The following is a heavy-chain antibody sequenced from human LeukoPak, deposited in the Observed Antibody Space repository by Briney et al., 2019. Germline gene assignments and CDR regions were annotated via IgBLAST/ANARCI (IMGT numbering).Heavy chain of an antibody. CDR2: IYYSGST. J-gene: IGHJ3*02. CDR1: GGSISSGGYY. V-gene: IGHV4-31*03. D-gene: IGHD4-17*01. Sequence: SETLSLTCTVSGGSISSGGYYWSWIRQHPGKGLEWIGYIYYSGSTYYNPSLKSRVTISVDTSKNQFSLKLSSVTAADTAVYYCARDRGIYGDYEAYAFDIWGKGTMVTVSS. CDR3: ARDRGIYGDYEAYAFDI.